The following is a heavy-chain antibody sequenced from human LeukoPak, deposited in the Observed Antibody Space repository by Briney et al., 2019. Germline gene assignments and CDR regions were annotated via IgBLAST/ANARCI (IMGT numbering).Heavy chain of an antibody. CDR2: INAGNGNT. D-gene: IGHD2-21*01. CDR3: ARDGEMADDEGSPFDY. Sequence: ASVKVSCKASGYTFTSYAMHWVRQAPGQRLEWMGWINAGNGNTKYSQEFQGRVTNTRDTSASTAYMELSSLRSEDMAVYYCARDGEMADDEGSPFDYWGQGTLVTVSS. CDR1: GYTFTSYA. V-gene: IGHV1-3*03. J-gene: IGHJ4*02.